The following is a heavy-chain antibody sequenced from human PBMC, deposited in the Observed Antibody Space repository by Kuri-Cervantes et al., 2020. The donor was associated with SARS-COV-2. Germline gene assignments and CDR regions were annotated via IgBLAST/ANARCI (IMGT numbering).Heavy chain of an antibody. CDR3: AREGGYCGGDCYSQGYYFDY. J-gene: IGHJ4*02. V-gene: IGHV1-46*01. CDR2: INPSGGST. Sequence: ASVKVSCKASGYTFTSYYMHWVRQAPGQGLEWMGIINPSGGSTSYAQKFQGRVTMTRDTSTSTVYMELSSLRSEDTAVYYCAREGGYCGGDCYSQGYYFDYWGQGTLVTVSS. CDR1: GYTFTSYY. D-gene: IGHD2-21*01.